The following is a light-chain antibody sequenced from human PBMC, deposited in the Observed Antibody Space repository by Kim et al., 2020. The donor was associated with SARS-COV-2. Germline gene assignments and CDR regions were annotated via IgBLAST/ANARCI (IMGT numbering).Light chain of an antibody. J-gene: IGLJ3*02. CDR2: ADD. CDR3: QSYESNNHWV. Sequence: TVPISCTRSSGSIGTNYVQWYQQRPDSAPTTVIYADDQRPSGISDRFSAFIDTSSNSASLAISGLRTEDEADYYCQSYESNNHWVFGGGTQLTVL. CDR1: SGSIGTNY. V-gene: IGLV6-57*03.